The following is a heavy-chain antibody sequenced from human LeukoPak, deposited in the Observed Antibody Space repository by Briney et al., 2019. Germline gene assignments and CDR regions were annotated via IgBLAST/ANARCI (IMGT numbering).Heavy chain of an antibody. D-gene: IGHD2-2*01. J-gene: IGHJ4*02. V-gene: IGHV3-53*01. CDR3: AKGRSGVSSAAINY. Sequence: PGGSLRLSCAASGFTVSSNYMSWVRQAPGKGLEWVSVIYSGGSTYYADSVKGRCTISRDNSKNTLYLKMNSLRAEDTAVYSCAKGRSGVSSAAINYWGQGTLVTVSS. CDR2: IYSGGST. CDR1: GFTVSSNY.